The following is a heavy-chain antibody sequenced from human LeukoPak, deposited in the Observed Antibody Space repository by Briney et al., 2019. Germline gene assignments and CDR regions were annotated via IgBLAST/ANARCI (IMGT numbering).Heavy chain of an antibody. D-gene: IGHD6-19*01. CDR3: ARNQLGSGWHSSAY. CDR1: GGSINNYY. J-gene: IGHJ4*02. V-gene: IGHV4-59*01. Sequence: SETLSLTCTVSGGSINNYYWSWIRQPPGKGLEWIGYIYYRGSTNYNPSLKSRVTFSVDTSKNQFSLKLNSVTAADTAVYYCARNQLGSGWHSSAYWGQGTLVTVSS. CDR2: IYYRGST.